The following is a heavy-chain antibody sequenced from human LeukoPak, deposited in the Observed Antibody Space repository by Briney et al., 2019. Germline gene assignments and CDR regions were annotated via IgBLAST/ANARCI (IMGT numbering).Heavy chain of an antibody. V-gene: IGHV1-46*01. CDR3: ARVYSSGWSPGDY. J-gene: IGHJ4*02. CDR1: GYTFTSYS. D-gene: IGHD6-19*01. CDR2: INPSGGGT. Sequence: ASVKVSCKASGYTFTSYSIHWVRQAPGQGLEWMGVINPSGGGTSYAQKFQGRVTMTRDTSTSTVYMELSSLRSGDTAVYYCARVYSSGWSPGDYWGQGTLVTVSS.